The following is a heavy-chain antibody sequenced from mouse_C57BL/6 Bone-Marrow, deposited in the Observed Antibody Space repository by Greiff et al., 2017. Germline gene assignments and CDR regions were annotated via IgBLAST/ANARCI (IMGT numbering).Heavy chain of an antibody. CDR1: GYTFTNYW. J-gene: IGHJ1*03. CDR2: IYPGGGYT. D-gene: IGHD1-1*01. CDR3: ARSRSYYYGSSHWYFDV. V-gene: IGHV1-63*01. Sequence: QVQLQQSGAELVRPGTSVKMSCKASGYTFTNYWIGWAKQRPGHGLEWIGDIYPGGGYTNYNEQFKGKATLTADKSSSTAYMQFSSLTSEDSAIYYCARSRSYYYGSSHWYFDVWGTGTTVTVSS.